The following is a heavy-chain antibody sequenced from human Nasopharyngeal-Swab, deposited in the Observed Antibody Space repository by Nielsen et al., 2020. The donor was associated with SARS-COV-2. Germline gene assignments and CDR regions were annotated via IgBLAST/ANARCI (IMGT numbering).Heavy chain of an antibody. CDR1: GFSFSTYW. Sequence: GSLRLSCAASGFSFSTYWMTWVRQAPGKGLEWVANIKQNGSEKYYVDSVKGRFTVSRDNPKNLLYLQVNSLRAEDTAVYYCARQGVFVPAYFHQYYMDVWGKGTTVTVSS. CDR3: ARQGVFVPAYFHQYYMDV. D-gene: IGHD3-16*02. CDR2: IKQNGSEK. J-gene: IGHJ6*03. V-gene: IGHV3-7*03.